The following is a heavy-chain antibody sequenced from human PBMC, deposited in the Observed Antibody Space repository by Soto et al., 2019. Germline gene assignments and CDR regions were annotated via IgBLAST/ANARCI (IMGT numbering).Heavy chain of an antibody. CDR3: VRDFRSGDYRFDY. J-gene: IGHJ4*02. CDR1: GFSISSGYY. V-gene: IGHV4-38-2*02. CDR2: MYYSGTT. D-gene: IGHD3-3*01. Sequence: SETLSLTCDVSGFSISSGYYWGWIRQPPGKGLEWIGSMYYSGTTHYNPSLKSRVTISVDTSTNQVSLRLTSVTAADTAVYYCVRDFRSGDYRFDYWGQGTMVTVYS.